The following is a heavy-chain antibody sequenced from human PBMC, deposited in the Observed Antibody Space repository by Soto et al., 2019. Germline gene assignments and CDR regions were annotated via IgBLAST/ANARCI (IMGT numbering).Heavy chain of an antibody. J-gene: IGHJ3*02. V-gene: IGHV1-24*01. D-gene: IGHD3-3*01. CDR1: GYTLTELS. CDR3: ARNRIVLRFLEWSTDAFDI. CDR2: FDPEDGET. Sequence: ASVKVSCKVSGYTLTELSMHWVRQAPGKGLEWMGGFDPEDGETIYAQKFQGRVTMTEDTSTDTAYMELSSLRSDDTAVYYCARNRIVLRFLEWSTDAFDIWGQGKMVTVSS.